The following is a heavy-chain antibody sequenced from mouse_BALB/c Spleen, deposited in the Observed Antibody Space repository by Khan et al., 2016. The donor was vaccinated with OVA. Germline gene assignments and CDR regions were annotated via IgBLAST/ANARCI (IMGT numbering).Heavy chain of an antibody. CDR3: AIRGYDYGLVALFAY. J-gene: IGHJ3*01. V-gene: IGHV2-2*02. D-gene: IGHD2-4*01. CDR2: LWSAGST. CDR1: GFSLDNYS. Sequence: QVQLKQSGPGLVQPSQSLSITCTVSGFSLDNYSVHWIRQSPGKGLEWLGVLWSAGSTDYNAAFISRLTITKDNSRSRVFFKVINLQPNDTSISYLAIRGYDYGLVALFAYGGQGTLVTVSA.